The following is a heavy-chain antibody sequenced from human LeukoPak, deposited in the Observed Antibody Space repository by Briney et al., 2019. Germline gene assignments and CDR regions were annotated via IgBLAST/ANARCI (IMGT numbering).Heavy chain of an antibody. V-gene: IGHV1-8*02. CDR3: ARDQTPFDIVVVVAAPRRRYYGMDV. J-gene: IGHJ6*02. CDR1: GYTFTSYD. Sequence: ASVKVSCKASGYTFTSYDINWVRQATGQGLEWMGWMNPNSGNTGYAQKFQGRVTMTRDTSTSTVYMELSSLRSEDTAVYYCARDQTPFDIVVVVAAPRRRYYGMDVWGQGTTVTVSS. D-gene: IGHD2-15*01. CDR2: MNPNSGNT.